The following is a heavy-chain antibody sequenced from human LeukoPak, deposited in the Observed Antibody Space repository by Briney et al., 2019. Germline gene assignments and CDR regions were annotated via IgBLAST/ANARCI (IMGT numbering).Heavy chain of an antibody. Sequence: ASVKVSCEASGYTFTTNYIHWVRQAPGQGLEWMGVINPSGGSTDYAQEFQGRVTMTRDMSTSTVYMDLSSLRSEDTAVYYCARVYYFDSSGYYSENYFDYWGQGTLVTVSS. CDR1: GYTFTTNY. CDR2: INPSGGST. D-gene: IGHD3-22*01. V-gene: IGHV1-46*01. J-gene: IGHJ4*02. CDR3: ARVYYFDSSGYYSENYFDY.